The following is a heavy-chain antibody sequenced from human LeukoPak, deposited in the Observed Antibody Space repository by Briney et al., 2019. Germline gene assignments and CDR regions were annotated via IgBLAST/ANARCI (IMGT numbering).Heavy chain of an antibody. V-gene: IGHV4-38-2*01. CDR3: ARNSSWYFDY. J-gene: IGHJ4*02. D-gene: IGHD6-13*01. CDR1: GYSIRSDYY. Sequence: PSETLSLTCAVSGYSIRSDYYWGWIRQPPGKGLEWIGRIYQSGSTHYNPSLKSRVTISIDTSKNQFSLKLSSMTAADTAVYYCARNSSWYFDYWGQGTLVTVSS. CDR2: IYQSGST.